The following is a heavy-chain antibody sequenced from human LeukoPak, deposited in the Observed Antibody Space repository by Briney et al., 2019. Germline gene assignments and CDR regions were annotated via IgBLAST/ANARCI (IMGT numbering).Heavy chain of an antibody. J-gene: IGHJ2*01. D-gene: IGHD6-19*01. Sequence: SVKVSCKASGGTFSSYAISWVRQAPRQGLEWMGRIIPILGIANYAQKFQGRVTITADKSTSTAYMELSSLRSEDTAVYYCARDRLGPNWYFDLWGRGTLVTVSS. CDR2: IIPILGIA. CDR1: GGTFSSYA. CDR3: ARDRLGPNWYFDL. V-gene: IGHV1-69*04.